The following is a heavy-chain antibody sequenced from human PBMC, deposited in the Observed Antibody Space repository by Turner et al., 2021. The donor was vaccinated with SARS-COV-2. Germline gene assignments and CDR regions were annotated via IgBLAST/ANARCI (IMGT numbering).Heavy chain of an antibody. V-gene: IGHV4-39*01. CDR3: ARLMDTAMDYYGTDV. J-gene: IGHJ6*02. CDR2: IYYSGSA. D-gene: IGHD5-18*01. Sequence: QLQLQESGPGLVKPSETLSLTCTVPGGSISSSSYYWGWTRQPPGKGLEWIGNIYYSGSAYYNPSLKSRVTISVDPSKNQFSLKLTSVTAADTAVYYCARLMDTAMDYYGTDVWGQGTTVTVSS. CDR1: GGSISSSSYY.